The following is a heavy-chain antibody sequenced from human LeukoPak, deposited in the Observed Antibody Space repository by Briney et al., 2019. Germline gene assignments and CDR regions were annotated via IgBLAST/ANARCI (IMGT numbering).Heavy chain of an antibody. CDR1: GFTFSSYS. CDR3: ARRFGYSSSWLTYYYYYMDV. CDR2: ISSSSTI. D-gene: IGHD6-13*01. Sequence: GGSLRLSCAASGFTFSSYSMNWVRQAPGKGLEWVSYISSSSTIYYADSVKGRFTISRDNAKNSLYLQMNSLRAEDTAVYYCARRFGYSSSWLTYYYYYMDVWGKGTTVTISS. V-gene: IGHV3-48*01. J-gene: IGHJ6*03.